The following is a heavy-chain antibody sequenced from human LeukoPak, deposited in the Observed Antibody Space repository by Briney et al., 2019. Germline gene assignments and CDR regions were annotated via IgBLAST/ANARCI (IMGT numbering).Heavy chain of an antibody. CDR1: GFIFGNSW. Sequence: GGSLRLSCAASGFIFGNSWMTWVRQAPGKGLEWVANINQDGSKRTYVDSVKGRFTISRDSAKNSLYLQMNILRAEDTAVYFCATAPAADSWWGQGTLVAVSS. J-gene: IGHJ4*02. V-gene: IGHV3-7*01. CDR2: INQDGSKR. D-gene: IGHD6-13*01. CDR3: ATAPAADSW.